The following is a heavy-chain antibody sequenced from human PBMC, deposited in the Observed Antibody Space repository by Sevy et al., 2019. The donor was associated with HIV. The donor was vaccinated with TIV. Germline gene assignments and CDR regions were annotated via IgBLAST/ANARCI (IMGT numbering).Heavy chain of an antibody. CDR3: ATNYGILTGYRDYYYHGMDV. D-gene: IGHD3-9*01. CDR2: IYYSGTT. Sequence: SDTLSLTCSVSIDSISSSSYYWGWIRQPPGKGLEWIGSIYYSGTTYYNPSLKSRVTIFVDTSKNQFYLKLTSVTAADTAVYYCATNYGILTGYRDYYYHGMDVWGQGTTVTVSS. V-gene: IGHV4-39*01. J-gene: IGHJ6*02. CDR1: IDSISSSSYY.